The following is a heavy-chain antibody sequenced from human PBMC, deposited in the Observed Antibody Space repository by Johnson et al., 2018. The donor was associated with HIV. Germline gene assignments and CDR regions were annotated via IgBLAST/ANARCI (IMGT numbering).Heavy chain of an antibody. CDR3: ARDRGGTRGAFDI. J-gene: IGHJ3*02. CDR2: IQNDGTNK. D-gene: IGHD1-1*01. Sequence: WVAFIQNDGTNKYYADFVKGRFTISRDNAKNSLYLQMNSLRAEDTAVYYCARDRGGTRGAFDIWGQGTMVTVSS. V-gene: IGHV3-30*02.